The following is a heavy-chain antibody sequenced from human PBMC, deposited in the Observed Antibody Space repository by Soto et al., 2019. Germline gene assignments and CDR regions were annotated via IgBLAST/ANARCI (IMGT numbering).Heavy chain of an antibody. J-gene: IGHJ5*02. CDR1: GGTFSSYA. D-gene: IGHD2-2*01. V-gene: IGHV1-69*13. Sequence: SVKVSCKASGGTFSSYAISWVRQAPGQGLEWMGGIIPIFGTADYAQKFQGRVTITADESTSTAYMELSSLRSEDTAVYYCARGRWDQLEYNWFDPWGQGTLVTVST. CDR2: IIPIFGTA. CDR3: ARGRWDQLEYNWFDP.